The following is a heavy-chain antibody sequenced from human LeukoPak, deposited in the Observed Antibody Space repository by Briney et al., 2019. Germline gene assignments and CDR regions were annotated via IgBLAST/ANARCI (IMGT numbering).Heavy chain of an antibody. J-gene: IGHJ4*02. V-gene: IGHV4-59*01. D-gene: IGHD3-9*01. CDR1: GGSISSYY. Sequence: SETLSLTYTVSGGSISSYYWSWIRQLPGKGLEWIGYIYYSGSTNYNPSLKSRVTISVDMSKNQFSLKLSSVTTADTAVYYCARSSNILTGYPDYWGQGTLVTVSS. CDR3: ARSSNILTGYPDY. CDR2: IYYSGST.